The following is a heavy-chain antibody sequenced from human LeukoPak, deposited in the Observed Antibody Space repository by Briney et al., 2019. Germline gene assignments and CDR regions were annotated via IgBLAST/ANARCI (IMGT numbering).Heavy chain of an antibody. J-gene: IGHJ3*01. V-gene: IGHV4-38-2*01. Sequence: PSETLSLTCAVSDYSVSSGYYWGWIRQPPGKGLEWIGTIHHSGGTYYNPSLKSRVTISVDTSKNQFSLKLSSVTAADTAVYFCARAVPATIDAFDLWGQGTMVTVSS. CDR3: ARAVPATIDAFDL. CDR1: DYSVSSGYY. CDR2: IHHSGGT. D-gene: IGHD2-2*02.